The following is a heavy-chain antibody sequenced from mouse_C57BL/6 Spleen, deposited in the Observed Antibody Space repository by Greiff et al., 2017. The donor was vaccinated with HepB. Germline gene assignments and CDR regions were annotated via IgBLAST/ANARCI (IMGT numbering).Heavy chain of an antibody. CDR3: ARKRGTAYYSNYGFAY. J-gene: IGHJ3*01. Sequence: VQLQQSGAELMKPGASVKLSCKATGYTFTGYWLEWVKQRPGHGLEWIGEILPGSGSTNYNEKFKGKATFTADTSSNTAYMQLSSLTTEDSAIYYCARKRGTAYYSNYGFAYWGQGTLVTVSA. CDR2: ILPGSGST. D-gene: IGHD2-5*01. CDR1: GYTFTGYW. V-gene: IGHV1-9*01.